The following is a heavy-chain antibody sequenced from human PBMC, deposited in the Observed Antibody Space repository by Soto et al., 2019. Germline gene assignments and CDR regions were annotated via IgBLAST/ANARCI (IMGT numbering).Heavy chain of an antibody. CDR1: GGALRNNA. D-gene: IGHD5-12*01. V-gene: IGHV1-69*06. CDR2: ILPVFGTT. J-gene: IGHJ5*02. CDR3: ARAPGSTGYANRGRFAP. Sequence: QVQLVQSGAEVKKPGSSVRVSCKASGGALRNNAITWVRQAPGQGLEWMGEILPVFGTTKFAQKFQGRLSITADKSSNTTHMDLSSLRSEDTAVYYCARAPGSTGYANRGRFAPWGQGPWSPSPQ.